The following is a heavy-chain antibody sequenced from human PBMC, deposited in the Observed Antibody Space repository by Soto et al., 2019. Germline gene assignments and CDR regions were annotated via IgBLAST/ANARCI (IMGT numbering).Heavy chain of an antibody. D-gene: IGHD2-15*01. CDR1: GYTLTELS. Sequence: ASVKVSCKVSGYTLTELSMHWVRQAPGKGLEWMGGFDPEDGETNYAQKFQGRVTMTADESTSTAYMELSSLRSEDTAVYYCASPFLSYCSGGSCYSFDYYYYGMDVWGQGTTVTVSS. CDR3: ASPFLSYCSGGSCYSFDYYYYGMDV. CDR2: FDPEDGET. J-gene: IGHJ6*02. V-gene: IGHV1-24*01.